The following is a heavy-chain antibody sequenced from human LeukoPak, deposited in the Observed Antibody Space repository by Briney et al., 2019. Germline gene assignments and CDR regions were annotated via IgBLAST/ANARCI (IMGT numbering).Heavy chain of an antibody. CDR2: NHPDSGGT. CDR1: GYTFTDFY. V-gene: IGHV1-2*02. Sequence: ASVKVSCKTSGYTFTDFYIHWVRQAPGQGLEWMGWNHPDSGGTNVAEQFQGRSTMTRDTSATTAYMELNSLRSDDTAVYYCARGAFGGLHDHWGQGTLVTVSS. J-gene: IGHJ5*02. CDR3: ARGAFGGLHDH. D-gene: IGHD3-16*01.